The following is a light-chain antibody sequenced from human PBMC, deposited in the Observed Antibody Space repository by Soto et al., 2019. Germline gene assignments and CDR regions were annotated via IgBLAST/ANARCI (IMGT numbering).Light chain of an antibody. CDR3: SSYTSGSTLG. Sequence: QSALTQPASVSGSPGQSLTISCTGTSSDIGGYNYVSWYQQHPGKAPKLMIYEVSNRPSGVSNCFSGSKSGNTASLTISGLQAEDEADYYCSSYTSGSTLGFGGGTKLTVL. J-gene: IGLJ3*02. V-gene: IGLV2-14*01. CDR1: SSDIGGYNY. CDR2: EVS.